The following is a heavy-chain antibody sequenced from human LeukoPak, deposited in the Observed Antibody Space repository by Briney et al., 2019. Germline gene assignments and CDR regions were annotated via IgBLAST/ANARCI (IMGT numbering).Heavy chain of an antibody. CDR3: AKDVVGQQWPENY. Sequence: GSLRLSCAASGFTFSSYAMHWVRQAPGKGLEWVAVISYDGSNKYYADSVKGRFTISRDNSKNTLYLQMNSLRAEDTAVYFCAKDVVGQQWPENYWGQGTLVTVSS. V-gene: IGHV3-30*04. J-gene: IGHJ4*02. CDR2: ISYDGSNK. CDR1: GFTFSSYA. D-gene: IGHD6-19*01.